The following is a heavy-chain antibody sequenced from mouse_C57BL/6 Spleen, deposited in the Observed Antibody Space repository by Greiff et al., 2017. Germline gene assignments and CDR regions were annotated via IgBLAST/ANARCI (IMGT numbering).Heavy chain of an antibody. Sequence: VQLQQSGPGLVKPGASVKMSCKASGYTFTDYYMNWVKQSPGKSLEWIGVINPYNGGTSYNQKFKGKATLTVDKSSSTAYMELNSLTSEDSAVYYCARNAMDYWGQGTSVTVSS. CDR1: GYTFTDYY. CDR2: INPYNGGT. J-gene: IGHJ4*01. V-gene: IGHV1-19*01. CDR3: ARNAMDY.